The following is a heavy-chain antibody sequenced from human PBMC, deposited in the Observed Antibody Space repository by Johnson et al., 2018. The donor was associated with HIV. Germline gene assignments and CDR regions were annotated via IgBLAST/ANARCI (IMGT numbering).Heavy chain of an antibody. V-gene: IGHV3-20*04. CDR3: ARDLWGVGAFDI. J-gene: IGHJ3*02. D-gene: IGHD2-21*01. Sequence: VQLVESGGGLVQPGGSLRLSCAASGISVSSNYMSWVRPAPGKGLEWVSGISWNGGSTGYADSVKGRFTISRDNAKNSLYLQMNSLRAEDTALYYCARDLWGVGAFDIWGQGTMVTVSS. CDR2: ISWNGGST. CDR1: GISVSSNY.